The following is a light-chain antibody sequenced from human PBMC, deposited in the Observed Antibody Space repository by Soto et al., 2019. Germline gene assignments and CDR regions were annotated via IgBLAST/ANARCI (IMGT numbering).Light chain of an antibody. CDR2: KIS. CDR1: QSLVHDNGDTY. CDR3: MQATHFPRT. V-gene: IGKV2-24*01. Sequence: EIVMTQTPLSSRVTLGQPASISCRSSQSLVHDNGDTYLNWFLQRPGQPTRLLIYKISKRLSGVPERFTGSWAGTDFTLRISRVEDEDVGVYYCMQATHFPRTFGEGTKVE. J-gene: IGKJ1*01.